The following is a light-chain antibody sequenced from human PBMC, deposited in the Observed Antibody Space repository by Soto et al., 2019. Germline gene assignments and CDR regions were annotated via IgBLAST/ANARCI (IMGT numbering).Light chain of an antibody. J-gene: IGKJ5*01. CDR3: QQRSNWPPIT. V-gene: IGKV3-11*01. CDR1: QSVSSS. Sequence: EIVLTQSPATLSLSPGERATLSCRASQSVSSSLAWYQQKPGQAPRLLIYDASNRAAGIPARFSGSGSGTNVTLTISSLEPEDVVVYYCQQRSNWPPITFGQGTRLDIK. CDR2: DAS.